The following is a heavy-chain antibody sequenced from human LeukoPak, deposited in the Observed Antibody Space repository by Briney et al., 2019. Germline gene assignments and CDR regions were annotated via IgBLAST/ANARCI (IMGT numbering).Heavy chain of an antibody. D-gene: IGHD2-21*01. J-gene: IGHJ4*02. CDR1: GFPFSSHA. Sequence: PGRTQGLSCAASGFPFSSHALQSDRQAPGKGLWWKAVISYDGGNKYYADSVQGRFTISRDNSKNTLYLQMNSLRAEDTAVYFFQAEDGIRDQRGDYWGQGTLVTVSS. CDR2: ISYDGGNK. CDR3: QAEDGIRDQRGDY. V-gene: IGHV3-30-3*01.